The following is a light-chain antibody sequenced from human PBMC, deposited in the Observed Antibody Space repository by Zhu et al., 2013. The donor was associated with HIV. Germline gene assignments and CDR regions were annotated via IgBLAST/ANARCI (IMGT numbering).Light chain of an antibody. CDR2: KVS. CDR3: MQGTHWPPT. V-gene: IGKV2-30*01. J-gene: IGKJ1*01. CDR1: QSLAYSDGNSY. Sequence: DVVMTQSPLSLPVTLGQPASISCRSSQSLAYSDGNSYLNWFQQRPGQSPRRLIYKVSNRDSGVPDRFSGSGSATDFTLAISTVEAEDVGVYYCMQGTHWPPTFGQGTKVEVK.